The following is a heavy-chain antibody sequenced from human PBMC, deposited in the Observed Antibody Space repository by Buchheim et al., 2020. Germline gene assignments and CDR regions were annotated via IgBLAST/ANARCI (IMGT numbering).Heavy chain of an antibody. V-gene: IGHV4-31*03. Sequence: QVQLQESGPGLVKPSQTLSLTCTVSGGSISSGGYYWSWIRQHPGKGLEWIGYIYYSGSPYYNPSLKSRVTISVEPSKNQFSLKLSSVTAADTAVYYCARFLYYYDSSGYYAPSFDYWGQGTL. CDR1: GGSISSGGYY. CDR3: ARFLYYYDSSGYYAPSFDY. D-gene: IGHD3-22*01. J-gene: IGHJ4*02. CDR2: IYYSGSP.